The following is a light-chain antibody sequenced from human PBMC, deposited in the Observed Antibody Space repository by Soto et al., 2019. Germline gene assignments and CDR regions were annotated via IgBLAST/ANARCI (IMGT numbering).Light chain of an antibody. CDR1: SSDVGGYNY. CDR2: EVS. Sequence: QSALTRPASVSGSPGQSITISCTGTSSDVGGYNYVSWYQQHPGKAPKLMIYEVSNRPSGVSNRFSGSKSGNTASLTISGLQAEDEADYYCSSYISSSIDYVFGSGTKLTVL. J-gene: IGLJ1*01. V-gene: IGLV2-14*01. CDR3: SSYISSSIDYV.